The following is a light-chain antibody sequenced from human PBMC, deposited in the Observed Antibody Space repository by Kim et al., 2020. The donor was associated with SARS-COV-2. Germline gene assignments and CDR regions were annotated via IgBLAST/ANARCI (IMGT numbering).Light chain of an antibody. J-gene: IGKJ2*01. V-gene: IGKV3-20*01. CDR3: QQYGSSPPYT. CDR1: QSVYGNY. CDR2: RAT. Sequence: PGERATLSCRASQSVYGNYLAWFPQKPGQAPRLLINRATSRATYIPDRFSGSGSETDFTPPISRLEPEDFAVYYCQQYGSSPPYTFGQGPKLEI.